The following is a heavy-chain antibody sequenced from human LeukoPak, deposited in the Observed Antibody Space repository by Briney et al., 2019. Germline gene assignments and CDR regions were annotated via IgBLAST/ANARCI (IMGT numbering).Heavy chain of an antibody. CDR3: TRDGVARFLEWLPLGGYYYYMDV. CDR1: GFTFGDYA. J-gene: IGHJ6*03. Sequence: GGSLRLSCTASGFTFGDYAMSWVRQAPGKGLEWVGFIRSKAYGGTTEYAASVKGRFTISRDDSKSIAYLQMNSLKTEDTAVYYCTRDGVARFLEWLPLGGYYYYMDVWGKETTVTVSS. CDR2: IRSKAYGGTT. V-gene: IGHV3-49*04. D-gene: IGHD3-3*01.